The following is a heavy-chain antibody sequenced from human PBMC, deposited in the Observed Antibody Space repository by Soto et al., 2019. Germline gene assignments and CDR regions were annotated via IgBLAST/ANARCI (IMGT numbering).Heavy chain of an antibody. V-gene: IGHV4-59*08. CDR3: APHTLDTGMPSGY. CDR2: IYYSGST. D-gene: IGHD5-18*01. CDR1: GGSISSYY. J-gene: IGHJ4*02. Sequence: PSETLSLTCTVSGGSISSYYWSWIRQPPGKGLEWIGYIYYSGSTNYNPSLKGRVTISVDTSKNQFSLKLSSVTAADTAVYYCAPHTLDTGMPSGYWGQGTLVTVSS.